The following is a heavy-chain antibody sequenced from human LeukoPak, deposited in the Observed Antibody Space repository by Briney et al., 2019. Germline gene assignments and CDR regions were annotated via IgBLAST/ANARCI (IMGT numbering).Heavy chain of an antibody. J-gene: IGHJ4*02. V-gene: IGHV1-2*02. CDR3: ARVPTTVTPDY. Sequence: ASVTVSFTSSGYTFTGYYMHWVRQAPGQGLEWMGWINPNSGGTNYAQKFQGRVTMTRDTSISTAYMELSRLRSDDTAVYYCARVPTTVTPDYWGQGTLVTVSS. CDR2: INPNSGGT. CDR1: GYTFTGYY. D-gene: IGHD4-11*01.